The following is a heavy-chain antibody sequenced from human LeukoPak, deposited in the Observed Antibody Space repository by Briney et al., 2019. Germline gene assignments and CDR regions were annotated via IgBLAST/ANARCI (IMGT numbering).Heavy chain of an antibody. Sequence: GGSLRLSCTASGFTFSSYGIHWVRQAPGKGLEWVAVIWYDGSNKYYADSVKGRFTISRDNSKNTLFLQMDSLRAEDTAVYYCAKEAPERYCSSTSCPYYFDYWGQGTLVTVSS. V-gene: IGHV3-33*06. CDR3: AKEAPERYCSSTSCPYYFDY. CDR2: IWYDGSNK. D-gene: IGHD2-2*01. CDR1: GFTFSSYG. J-gene: IGHJ4*02.